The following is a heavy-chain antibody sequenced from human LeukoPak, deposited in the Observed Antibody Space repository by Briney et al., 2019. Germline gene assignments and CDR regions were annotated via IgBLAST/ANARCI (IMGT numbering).Heavy chain of an antibody. Sequence: SQTLSLTCTVSGGSISSGGYYWSWIRQHPGKGLEWIGYIYYSGSTYYNPSLKSRVTISVDTSKNQFSLKLSSVTAADTAVYYCARSLYYDFWSGFLNWFDPWGQGTLVTVSS. CDR1: GGSISSGGYY. CDR2: IYYSGST. J-gene: IGHJ5*02. CDR3: ARSLYYDFWSGFLNWFDP. D-gene: IGHD3-3*01. V-gene: IGHV4-31*03.